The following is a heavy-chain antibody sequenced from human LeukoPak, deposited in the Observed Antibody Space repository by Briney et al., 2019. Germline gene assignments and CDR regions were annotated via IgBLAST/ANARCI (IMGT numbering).Heavy chain of an antibody. D-gene: IGHD3-10*01. Sequence: SETLSLTCTGSGGSLSSFYWSGIRQPAGKGLEWIGRIHTSGNTNYNPSLKSRVTMSVDTSKSEFSLKLNSVTAADTAVYCCARGITMVRGVVYYVMDVWGQGTTVTVSS. V-gene: IGHV4-4*07. CDR1: GGSLSSFY. J-gene: IGHJ6*02. CDR3: ARGITMVRGVVYYVMDV. CDR2: IHTSGNT.